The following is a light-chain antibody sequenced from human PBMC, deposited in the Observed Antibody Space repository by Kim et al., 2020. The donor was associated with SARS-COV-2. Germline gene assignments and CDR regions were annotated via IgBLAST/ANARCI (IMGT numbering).Light chain of an antibody. CDR3: QQRSNWPLIT. V-gene: IGKV1-17*03. J-gene: IGKJ5*01. CDR2: AAS. CDR1: QDIVNY. Sequence: DVQMTQSPSAMSASVGDSVTITCRASQDIVNYLTWFQLKPGKVPKRLIYAASRLQSGVPARFSGSGSGTDFTLTISSLEPEDFAVYYCQQRSNWPLITFGQGTRLEIK.